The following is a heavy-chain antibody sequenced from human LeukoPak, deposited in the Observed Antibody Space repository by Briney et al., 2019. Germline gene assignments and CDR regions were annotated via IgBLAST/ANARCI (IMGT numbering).Heavy chain of an antibody. CDR1: GYTFTGYY. D-gene: IGHD6-19*01. CDR2: MNPNSGGT. J-gene: IGHJ6*03. Sequence: GASVKVSCKASGYTFTGYYMHWVRQAPGQGLEWMGWMNPNSGGTNYAQKFQGRVTMTRDTSISTAHMELSRLRSDDTAVYYCARGGTEWLVVSHYYYMDVWGKGTTVTISS. CDR3: ARGGTEWLVVSHYYYMDV. V-gene: IGHV1-2*02.